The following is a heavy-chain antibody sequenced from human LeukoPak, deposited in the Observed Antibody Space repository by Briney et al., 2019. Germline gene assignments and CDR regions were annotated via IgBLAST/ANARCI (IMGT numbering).Heavy chain of an antibody. CDR3: GLGGWLDY. Sequence: GGSLRLPCVASGFTFSSTTMSWVRQAPGKGLEWVANIKRDGSEKYYVDSVKGRFTISRDNAKNSLYLQMNSLRAEDTAVYYCGLGGWLDYWGQGTLVTVSS. CDR1: GFTFSSTT. D-gene: IGHD6-19*01. V-gene: IGHV3-7*01. J-gene: IGHJ4*02. CDR2: IKRDGSEK.